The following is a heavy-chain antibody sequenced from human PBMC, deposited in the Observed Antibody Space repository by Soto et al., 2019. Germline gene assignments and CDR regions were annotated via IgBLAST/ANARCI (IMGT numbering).Heavy chain of an antibody. D-gene: IGHD3-10*01. CDR1: RDTFSFYT. CDR2: FIPMVSMS. V-gene: IGHV1-69*02. Sequence: QVLLVQSGAEVKKPGSSVKVSCTASRDTFSFYTISWVRQAPGQGPQWMGRFIPMVSMSDYARRFQGRVTITADTATRTVYMQLHSLRSEDTAVYYCATNYGSGSTHFDHWGQGTLVTVSS. J-gene: IGHJ4*02. CDR3: ATNYGSGSTHFDH.